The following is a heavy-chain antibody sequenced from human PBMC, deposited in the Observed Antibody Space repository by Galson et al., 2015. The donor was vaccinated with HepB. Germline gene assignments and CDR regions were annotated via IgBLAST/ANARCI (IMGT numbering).Heavy chain of an antibody. CDR3: ARYLNAGISSFWGYHYYYMDV. Sequence: SVKVSCKASGYTFTGYYIHWVRQAPGQGLEWMGWINPKSGGTNYAQKFQGRVSMTRDTSISTVYMELSRLKSDDTAVYYCARYLNAGISSFWGYHYYYMDVWGKGTTVTVSS. D-gene: IGHD3-16*01. V-gene: IGHV1-2*02. CDR1: GYTFTGYY. CDR2: INPKSGGT. J-gene: IGHJ6*03.